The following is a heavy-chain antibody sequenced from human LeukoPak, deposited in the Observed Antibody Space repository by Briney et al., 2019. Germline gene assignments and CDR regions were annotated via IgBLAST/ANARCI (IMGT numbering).Heavy chain of an antibody. CDR2: ISSSSSYI. V-gene: IGHV3-21*01. J-gene: IGHJ4*02. Sequence: GGSLRLSCAASGFTFSSYSMNWVRQAPGKGLEWVSSISSSSSYIYYADSVKGRFTISRDNAKNSLYLQMNSLRAEDTAVYYCARDDVDTAMVPSPDFDYWGQGTLVTVSS. CDR3: ARDDVDTAMVPSPDFDY. CDR1: GFTFSSYS. D-gene: IGHD5-18*01.